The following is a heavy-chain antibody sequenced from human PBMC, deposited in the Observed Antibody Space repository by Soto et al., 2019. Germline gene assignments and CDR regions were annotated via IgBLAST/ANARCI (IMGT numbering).Heavy chain of an antibody. CDR2: IKQDGSEK. V-gene: IGHV3-7*03. CDR1: GFTFSSYW. CDR3: AKSVGADAFDI. D-gene: IGHD1-26*01. J-gene: IGHJ3*02. Sequence: GGSLRLSCAASGFTFSSYWMSWVRQAPGKGLAWVANIKQDGSEKYYVDSVKGRFTISRDNAKNSLYLQMNSLRAEYTAVYYSAKSVGADAFDIWGQGTMVTVSS.